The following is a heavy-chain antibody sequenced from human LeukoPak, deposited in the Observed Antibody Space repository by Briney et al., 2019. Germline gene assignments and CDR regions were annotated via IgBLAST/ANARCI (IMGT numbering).Heavy chain of an antibody. CDR3: AKDLGWELPYDAFDI. CDR1: GFTFRDYA. V-gene: IGHV3-23*01. D-gene: IGHD1-26*01. Sequence: GGSLRLSCAASGFTFRDYAMSWVRQAPGKGLEWVSVIGGSGGSTYYADSVKGRFTISRDNAKNSLYLQMNSLRAEDTALYYCAKDLGWELPYDAFDIWGQGTMVTVSS. J-gene: IGHJ3*02. CDR2: IGGSGGST.